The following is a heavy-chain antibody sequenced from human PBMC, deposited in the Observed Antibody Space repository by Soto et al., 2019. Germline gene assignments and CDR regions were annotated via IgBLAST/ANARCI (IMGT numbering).Heavy chain of an antibody. Sequence: SETLSLTCTVSGGSINSYYWSWIRQPPGKGLEWIGYIYYSGSTNYNPSLKSRVTISVDTSKNQFSLKLSSVTAADTAVYYCERENLRYRMDVWGQGTTVTVSS. CDR1: GGSINSYY. J-gene: IGHJ6*02. CDR3: ERENLRYRMDV. V-gene: IGHV4-59*01. CDR2: IYYSGST. D-gene: IGHD5-12*01.